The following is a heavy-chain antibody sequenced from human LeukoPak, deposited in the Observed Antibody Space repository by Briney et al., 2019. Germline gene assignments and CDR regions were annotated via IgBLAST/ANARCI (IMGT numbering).Heavy chain of an antibody. V-gene: IGHV4-34*01. CDR2: INHSGSS. J-gene: IGHJ4*02. D-gene: IGHD3-22*01. CDR1: GGSFSGYY. CDR3: ARVPQDSYYYGTTGYYYVDY. Sequence: PSETLSLTCAVYGGSFSGYYWSWIRQPPGKGLEWIGEINHSGSSNYNPSLKSRVTISVDTSKNQFSLRLRSVTAADTAVYYCARVPQDSYYYGTTGYYYVDYWGQGTLVTVSS.